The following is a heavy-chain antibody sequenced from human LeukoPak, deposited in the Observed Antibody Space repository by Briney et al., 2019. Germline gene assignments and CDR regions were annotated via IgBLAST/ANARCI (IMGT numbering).Heavy chain of an antibody. Sequence: GGSLRLSCAASGFTFSSYWMHWVRQAPGKGLVWVSRINSDGSSTSYADSVKGRLTISRDNAKNTLYLQMNSLRAEDTAVYYCARDPIPYYDFWSGYYRGNWFDPWGQGTLVTVSS. CDR3: ARDPIPYYDFWSGYYRGNWFDP. CDR1: GFTFSSYW. D-gene: IGHD3-3*01. CDR2: INSDGSST. V-gene: IGHV3-74*01. J-gene: IGHJ5*02.